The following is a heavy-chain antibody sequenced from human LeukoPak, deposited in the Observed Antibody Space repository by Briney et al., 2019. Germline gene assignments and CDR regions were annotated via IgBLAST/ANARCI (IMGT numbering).Heavy chain of an antibody. D-gene: IGHD2-2*01. CDR2: ISSDSTTI. J-gene: IGHJ3*02. CDR3: ARYEGLPAAKSPGAFDI. CDR1: GFTFSSYS. Sequence: PGGSLRLSCAASGFTFSSYSMNWVRQAPGKGLEWVSYISSDSTTIYYADSVKGRFTISRDNAKNSLYLQMNSLRAEDTAVYYCARYEGLPAAKSPGAFDIWGQGTMVTVSS. V-gene: IGHV3-48*04.